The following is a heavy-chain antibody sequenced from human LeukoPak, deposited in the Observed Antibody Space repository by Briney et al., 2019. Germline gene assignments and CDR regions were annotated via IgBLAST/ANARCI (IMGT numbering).Heavy chain of an antibody. J-gene: IGHJ5*02. D-gene: IGHD3-16*01. CDR2: IYYSGST. CDR1: GGSISSSSYY. Sequence: PSETLSLTCTVSGGSISSSSYYWGWIRQPPGKGLEWIGSIYYSGSTYYNPSLKSRVTISVDTSKNQFSLKLSSVTAADTAMYYCARGVSFDPWGQGTLVTVSS. CDR3: ARGVSFDP. V-gene: IGHV4-39*07.